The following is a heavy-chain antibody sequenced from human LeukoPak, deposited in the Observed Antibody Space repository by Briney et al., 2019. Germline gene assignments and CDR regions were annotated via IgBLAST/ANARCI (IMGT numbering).Heavy chain of an antibody. CDR3: ARDSGYCSGGSCYSTLTFDY. D-gene: IGHD2-15*01. J-gene: IGHJ4*02. V-gene: IGHV3-7*01. Sequence: GGSLRLSSAASGFTFSSYWMSWVRQAPGKGLEWVANIKQDGSEKYYVDSVKGRFTISRDNAKNSLYLQMNSLRAEDTAVYYCARDSGYCSGGSCYSTLTFDYWGQGTLVTVSS. CDR1: GFTFSSYW. CDR2: IKQDGSEK.